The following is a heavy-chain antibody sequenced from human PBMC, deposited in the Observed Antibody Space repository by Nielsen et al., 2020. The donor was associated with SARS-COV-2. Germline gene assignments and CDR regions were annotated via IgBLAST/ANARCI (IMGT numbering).Heavy chain of an antibody. J-gene: IGHJ4*02. Sequence: ASVKVSCKASGYTFTTNYIHWVRQAPGQGLEWMGVINPFGGSTNYAQNFQGRVTMTRDTSTSTVSFELSSLRSEDTAVYYCARAVAGTSEYYLDYWGQGTLVTVSS. D-gene: IGHD6-19*01. CDR3: ARAVAGTSEYYLDY. CDR2: INPFGGST. CDR1: GYTFTTNY. V-gene: IGHV1-46*01.